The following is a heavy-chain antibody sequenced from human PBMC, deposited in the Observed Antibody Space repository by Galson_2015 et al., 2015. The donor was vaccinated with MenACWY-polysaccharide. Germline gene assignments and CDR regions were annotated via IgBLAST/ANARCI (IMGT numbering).Heavy chain of an antibody. CDR1: GFSFSDYY. CDR2: ISTSGSAI. J-gene: IGHJ4*02. Sequence: SLRLSCAASGFSFSDYYMSWIRQAPGKGLEWVSYISTSGSAISYADSVKGRFAISRDNAKNSLYLEMNSLRAEDTAVCYCARDGWRSGWFADYWGRGTLVTVSS. V-gene: IGHV3-11*01. CDR3: ARDGWRSGWFADY. D-gene: IGHD6-19*01.